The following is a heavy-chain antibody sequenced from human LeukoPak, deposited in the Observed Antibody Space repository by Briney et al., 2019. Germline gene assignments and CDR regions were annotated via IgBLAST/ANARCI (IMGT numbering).Heavy chain of an antibody. CDR1: GYTFTGYY. CDR2: INPNSGGT. J-gene: IGHJ5*02. CDR3: ARDRTDRRGVIRNWFDP. V-gene: IGHV1-2*02. Sequence: ASVKVSCKASGYTFTGYYMHWVRQAPGQGLEWMGWINPNSGGTNYAQKFQGRVTMTRDTSISTAYMELSRLRSDDTAVYYCARDRTDRRGVIRNWFDPWGQGTLVTVSS. D-gene: IGHD3-10*01.